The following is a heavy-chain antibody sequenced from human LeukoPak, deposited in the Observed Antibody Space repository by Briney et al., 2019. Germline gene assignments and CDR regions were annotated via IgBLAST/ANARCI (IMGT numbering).Heavy chain of an antibody. CDR3: ASGYCSSTSCYRADY. CDR2: IYHSGST. Sequence: SQTLSLTCAASGGSISSGGYSWSWIRQPPGKGLEWIGYIYHSGSTYYNPSLKSRVTISVDRSKNQFSLKLSSVTAADTAVYYCASGYCSSTSCYRADYWGQGTLVTVSS. D-gene: IGHD2-2*02. V-gene: IGHV4-30-2*01. CDR1: GGSISSGGYS. J-gene: IGHJ4*02.